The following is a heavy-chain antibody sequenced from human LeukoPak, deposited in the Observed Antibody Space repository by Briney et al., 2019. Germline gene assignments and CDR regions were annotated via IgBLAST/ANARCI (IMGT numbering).Heavy chain of an antibody. CDR3: AKAVGYYDSSGTTD. CDR1: GFTFSSYA. J-gene: IGHJ4*02. D-gene: IGHD3-22*01. Sequence: GGSLRLSCAASGFTFSSYAMSWVRQAPGKGLEWVSAISGSGGSTYYADSVKGRFTISRDNSKNTLYLQMNSRRAEDTAVYYCAKAVGYYDSSGTTDWGQGTLVTVSS. CDR2: ISGSGGST. V-gene: IGHV3-23*01.